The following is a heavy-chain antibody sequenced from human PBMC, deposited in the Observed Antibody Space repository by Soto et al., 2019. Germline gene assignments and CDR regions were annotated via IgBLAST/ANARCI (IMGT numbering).Heavy chain of an antibody. CDR3: ARGDYYDSSGPFSDAFDI. CDR2: IKQDGSEK. D-gene: IGHD3-22*01. J-gene: IGHJ3*02. V-gene: IGHV3-7*04. Sequence: GGSLRLSCAASGFSFSGYRMNWVRQAPGKGLEWVAYIKQDGSEKIYADSLMGRFTISRDNAKNLVFLQMNSLRAEDTAVYYCARGDYYDSSGPFSDAFDIWGQGTMVTVSS. CDR1: GFSFSGYR.